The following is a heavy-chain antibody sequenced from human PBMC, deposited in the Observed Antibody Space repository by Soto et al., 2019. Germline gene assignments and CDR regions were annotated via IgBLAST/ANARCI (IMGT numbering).Heavy chain of an antibody. V-gene: IGHV4-30-2*01. CDR2: IYHSGST. D-gene: IGHD2-15*01. Sequence: QLQLQESGSGLVKPSQTLSLTCAVSGGSISSGGYSWSWIRQPPGKGLEWIRYIYHSGSTYYNPSPKSRVTISVDRSKNQFSLKLSSVTATDTAVYYCARERSGSCYLDYWGQGTLVTVSS. CDR1: GGSISSGGYS. J-gene: IGHJ4*02. CDR3: ARERSGSCYLDY.